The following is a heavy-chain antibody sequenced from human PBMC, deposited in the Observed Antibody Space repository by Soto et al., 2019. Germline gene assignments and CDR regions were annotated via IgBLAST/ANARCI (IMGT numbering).Heavy chain of an antibody. CDR1: GFTFSRYW. CDR3: GRGGSDTHMATGY. D-gene: IGHD2-21*01. V-gene: IGHV3-74*01. CDR2: VNFDGSTT. J-gene: IGHJ4*02. Sequence: EVQLVESGGGLVQPGGSLRLSCAASGFTFSRYWMHWVRQGPGKGPVWVSRVNFDGSTTTYADSVKGRFTISRDNAKNTGYLQMNSLRAEDTAVDYCGRGGSDTHMATGYWGQGTLVTVSS.